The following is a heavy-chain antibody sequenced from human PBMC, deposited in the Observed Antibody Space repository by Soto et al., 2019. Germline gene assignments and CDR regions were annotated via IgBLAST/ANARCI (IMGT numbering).Heavy chain of an antibody. D-gene: IGHD7-27*01. CDR3: ARGGNWAPYFDY. J-gene: IGHJ4*02. CDR1: GFTFSSYA. CDR2: ISNDGSNK. V-gene: IGHV3-30-3*01. Sequence: GGSLRLSCAASGFTFSSYAMHWVRQAPGKGLEWVAVISNDGSNKYYADSVKGRFTISRDNAKNSLYLQMNSLRAEDTAVYYCARGGNWAPYFDYWGQGTLVTVSS.